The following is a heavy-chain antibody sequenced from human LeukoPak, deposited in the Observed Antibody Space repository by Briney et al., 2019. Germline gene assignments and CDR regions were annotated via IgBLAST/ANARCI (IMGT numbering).Heavy chain of an antibody. J-gene: IGHJ4*02. Sequence: SETLSLTCTVSGGSTSSRTNYWGWIRQPPGKGLEWIGSIYYSGNTYYNPSLKSRVTISVDTSKNQFSLKLSSVTAADTAVFYCARLWSGLRPPDYWGQGTLVTVSS. CDR2: IYYSGNT. D-gene: IGHD3-3*01. V-gene: IGHV4-39*01. CDR1: GGSTSSRTNY. CDR3: ARLWSGLRPPDY.